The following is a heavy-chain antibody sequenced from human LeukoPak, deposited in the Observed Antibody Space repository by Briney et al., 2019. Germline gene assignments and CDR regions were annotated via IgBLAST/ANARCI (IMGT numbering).Heavy chain of an antibody. V-gene: IGHV3-74*01. Sequence: GGSLRLSCAASGFTFTSYWMHWVRQAPGKGLVWVSRINSDGSSTNYADSVKGRFTISRDNAKNTLYLQANSLRAEDTAVYFCARGTNYYDSTGTSDWGQGTLVTVSS. CDR3: ARGTNYYDSTGTSD. CDR2: INSDGSST. CDR1: GFTFTSYW. D-gene: IGHD3-22*01. J-gene: IGHJ4*02.